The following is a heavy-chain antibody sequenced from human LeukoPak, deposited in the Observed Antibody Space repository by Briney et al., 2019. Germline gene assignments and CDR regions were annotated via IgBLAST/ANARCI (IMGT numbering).Heavy chain of an antibody. J-gene: IGHJ5*01. CDR1: GFTFSSYA. CDR2: ISVSGGNT. V-gene: IGHV3-23*01. D-gene: IGHD6-19*01. Sequence: PGGFLRLSCVASGFTFSSYAMTWVRQAPGKGLEWVSVISVSGGNTYYADSVKGRFTISRDNSKNTLYLQMNSLRVEDTAVYFCAKVAVHSSGWYGFDSWGQGTLVTVSS. CDR3: AKVAVHSSGWYGFDS.